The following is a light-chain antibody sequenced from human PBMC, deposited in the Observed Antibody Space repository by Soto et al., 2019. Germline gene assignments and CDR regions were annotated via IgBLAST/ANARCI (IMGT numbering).Light chain of an antibody. CDR3: QQSYSTPT. J-gene: IGKJ1*01. CDR1: QSIIIY. Sequence: DIQLTQSPSSLSASVGDRVTITCRASQSIIIYLNWYQHIPGKAPKLLIYDASNLQSGVPSRFTGSGSGTDFTLTISSLQLEEFATYYCQQSYSTPTFGQGTKVEIK. CDR2: DAS. V-gene: IGKV1-39*01.